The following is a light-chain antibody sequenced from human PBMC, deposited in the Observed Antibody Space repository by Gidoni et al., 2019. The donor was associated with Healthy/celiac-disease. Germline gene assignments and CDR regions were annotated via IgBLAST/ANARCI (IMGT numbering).Light chain of an antibody. J-gene: IGKJ2*04. Sequence: VLTTSPGTLSLSPGERATLSCRASQSVSSSYLAWYQQKPGQAPRLLIYGASSRATGIPDRFSGSGSGTDFTLTISRLEPEDFAVYYCQQYGSSLCSFGQGTKLEIK. CDR1: QSVSSSY. V-gene: IGKV3-20*01. CDR2: GAS. CDR3: QQYGSSLCS.